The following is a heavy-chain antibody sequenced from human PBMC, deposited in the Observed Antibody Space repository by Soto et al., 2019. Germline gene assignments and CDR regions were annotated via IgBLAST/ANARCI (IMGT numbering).Heavy chain of an antibody. CDR2: SRNKANSYTT. Sequence: EVQLMESGGGSVQPGGSLRLSCAASGFTFSDHYMDWVRQAPGKGLEWVGRSRNKANSYTTEYAASVKGRFTISRDDSKNSVYLQMNSLKTEDTAVYYCVREFHFWSGYSPHYYYYYMDVWGKGTTVTVSS. CDR1: GFTFSDHY. CDR3: VREFHFWSGYSPHYYYYYMDV. D-gene: IGHD3-3*02. J-gene: IGHJ6*03. V-gene: IGHV3-72*01.